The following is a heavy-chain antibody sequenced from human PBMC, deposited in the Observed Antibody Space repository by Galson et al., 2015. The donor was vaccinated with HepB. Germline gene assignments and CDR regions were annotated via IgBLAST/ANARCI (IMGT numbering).Heavy chain of an antibody. V-gene: IGHV3-7*01. J-gene: IGHJ4*02. CDR2: IKQDESEK. CDR1: GFTFSTYW. Sequence: SLRLSCAASGFTFSTYWMSWVRQAPGKGLEWVANIKQDESEKYYVDSVKGRFTISRDNAKNSLYLQMDSLRAEDTAVYYCARDRGEECSSTNCPGHYPYFDYWGQGTLVTVSS. D-gene: IGHD2-2*01. CDR3: ARDRGEECSSTNCPGHYPYFDY.